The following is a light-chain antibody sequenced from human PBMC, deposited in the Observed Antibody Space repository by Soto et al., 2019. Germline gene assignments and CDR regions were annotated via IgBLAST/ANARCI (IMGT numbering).Light chain of an antibody. V-gene: IGKV1-9*01. CDR2: AAS. Sequence: DIPLTQSPSFLSASVGDRVTITCRASQGISSYLAWYQQRPGKAPQLLIYAASTLQSGVPSRFSGSGSGTEFTLTISSLQPEDFATYYCQQLNSYPPTFGPGTKVDIK. CDR1: QGISSY. J-gene: IGKJ3*01. CDR3: QQLNSYPPT.